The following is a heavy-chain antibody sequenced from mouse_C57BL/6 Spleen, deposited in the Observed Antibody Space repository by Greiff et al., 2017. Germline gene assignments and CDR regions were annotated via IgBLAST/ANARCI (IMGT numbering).Heavy chain of an antibody. CDR1: GYTFTDYY. D-gene: IGHD2-4*01. V-gene: IGHV1-76*01. CDR3: AREGYDYDVDY. J-gene: IGHJ2*01. CDR2: IYPGSGNT. Sequence: QVQLKQSGAELVRPGASVKLSCKASGYTFTDYYINWVKQRPGQGLEWIARIYPGSGNTYYNEKFKGKATLTAEKSSSTAYMQLSSLTSEDSAVYFCAREGYDYDVDYWGQGTTLTVSS.